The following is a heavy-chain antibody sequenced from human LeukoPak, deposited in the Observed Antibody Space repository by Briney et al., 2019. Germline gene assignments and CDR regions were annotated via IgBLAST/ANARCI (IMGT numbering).Heavy chain of an antibody. CDR1: GFTVSDYY. CDR2: LYTDDTT. V-gene: IGHV3-53*01. D-gene: IGHD1-1*01. J-gene: IGHJ4*02. Sequence: GGSLRLSCVASGFTVSDYYMSWVRQAPGKGLEWVSLLYTDDTTIYADSVEGRFTISRDDSKNTIYIHMTTLRGEDTAVYYCARGGAFYWNPRYWGQGTLVTVSS. CDR3: ARGGAFYWNPRY.